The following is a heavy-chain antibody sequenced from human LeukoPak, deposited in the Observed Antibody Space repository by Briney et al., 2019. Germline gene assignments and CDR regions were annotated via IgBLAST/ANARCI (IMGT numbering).Heavy chain of an antibody. Sequence: GGSLRLSCAASGFTFDDYGMSWVRQAPGKGLEWVANIKQDGSEKYYVDSVKGRFTISRDNAKNSLYLQMNSLRAEDTAVYYCARDQKYYYDSSGYGYWGQGTLVTVSS. CDR1: GFTFDDYG. V-gene: IGHV3-7*01. D-gene: IGHD3-22*01. J-gene: IGHJ4*02. CDR3: ARDQKYYYDSSGYGY. CDR2: IKQDGSEK.